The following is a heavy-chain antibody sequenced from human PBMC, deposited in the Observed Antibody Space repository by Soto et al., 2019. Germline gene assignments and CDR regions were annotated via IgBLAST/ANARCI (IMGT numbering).Heavy chain of an antibody. CDR1: GYTFTSYG. CDR2: INAYNGNT. J-gene: IGHJ6*01. CDR3: ASYPLNYYFYGMDV. Sequence: QVQLVQSGAEVKKPGASVKVSCKASGYTFTSYGISWVRQAPGQGLEWVGWINAYNGNTKYAQKLQGRVTMTTDTSTSTAYMELRSLRSDDTDVDYWASYPLNYYFYGMDVWGQGTTVTVSS. V-gene: IGHV1-18*01.